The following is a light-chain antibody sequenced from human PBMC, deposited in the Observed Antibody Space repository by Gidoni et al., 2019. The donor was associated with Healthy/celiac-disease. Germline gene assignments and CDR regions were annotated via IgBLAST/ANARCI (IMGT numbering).Light chain of an antibody. Sequence: EIGFTQSPAPLSLSPGERATLSCRASQSVSSYLAWSHQNPCKAPRLLIYDASIRATGIPARFSGSGSVTDFTLTISSLEPEDFAYFTLTFXGXTKVEIK. CDR1: QSVSSY. V-gene: IGKV3-11*01. CDR3: T. J-gene: IGKJ4*01. CDR2: DAS.